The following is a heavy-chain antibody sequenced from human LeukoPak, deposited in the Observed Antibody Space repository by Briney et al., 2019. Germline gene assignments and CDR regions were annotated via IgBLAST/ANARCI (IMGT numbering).Heavy chain of an antibody. CDR1: GDSVSSNSAA. Sequence: SQTLSLTCATSGDSVSSNSAAWNWIRKSPSRGLEWLGRTYYRSKWYNDYAVSVKSRITINPDTSKNQFSLQLNSVTPEDTAVYYCARDRIAVAGAAFDYWGQGTLVTVSS. V-gene: IGHV6-1*01. D-gene: IGHD6-19*01. J-gene: IGHJ4*02. CDR2: TYYRSKWYN. CDR3: ARDRIAVAGAAFDY.